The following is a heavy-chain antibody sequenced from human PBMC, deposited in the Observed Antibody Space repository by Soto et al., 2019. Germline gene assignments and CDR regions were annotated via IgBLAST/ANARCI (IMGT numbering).Heavy chain of an antibody. CDR2: INAGNGNT. Sequence: QVPLVQSGAEVKKPGASVKVSCKASGYTFTSYAMHWVRQAPGQRLEWMGWINAGNGNTKYSQKFQGRVTITRDTSASTAYMELSSLRSEDTAVYYCARALHYYGSGSYYTGVDYWGQGTLVTVSS. CDR3: ARALHYYGSGSYYTGVDY. CDR1: GYTFTSYA. V-gene: IGHV1-3*01. D-gene: IGHD3-10*01. J-gene: IGHJ4*02.